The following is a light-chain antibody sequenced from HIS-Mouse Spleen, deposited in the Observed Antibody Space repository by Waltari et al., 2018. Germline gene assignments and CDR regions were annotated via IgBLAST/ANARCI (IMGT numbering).Light chain of an antibody. CDR1: SSDVGGYNY. V-gene: IGLV2-11*01. J-gene: IGLJ1*01. CDR3: CSYAGSYTGV. Sequence: QSALTQPRSVSGSPGQSVTISCTATSSDVGGYNYLSWYQQHPGKAPKLMIYDVSKRPSGVPDRFSGSKSGNTASLTISGLQAEDEADYYCCSYAGSYTGVFGTGTKVTVL. CDR2: DVS.